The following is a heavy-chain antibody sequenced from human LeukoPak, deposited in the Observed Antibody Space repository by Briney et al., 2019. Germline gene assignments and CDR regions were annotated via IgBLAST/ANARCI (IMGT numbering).Heavy chain of an antibody. D-gene: IGHD5-12*01. CDR3: ARGQHSGYDSYFDY. V-gene: IGHV1-2*02. J-gene: IGHJ4*02. CDR1: GYTFTSYG. CDR2: INPNSGGT. Sequence: ASVKVSCKASGYTFTSYGISWVRQAPGQGLEWMGWINPNSGGTNYAQKFQGRVTMTRDTSISTAYMELSRLRSDDTAVYYCARGQHSGYDSYFDYWGQGTLVTVSS.